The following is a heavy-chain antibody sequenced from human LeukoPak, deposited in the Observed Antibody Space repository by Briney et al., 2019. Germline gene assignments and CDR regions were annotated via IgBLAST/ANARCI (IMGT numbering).Heavy chain of an antibody. CDR3: AKETPNTGWFDP. V-gene: IGHV1-46*01. D-gene: IGHD1-14*01. CDR2: INPSGDGT. CDR1: GHTFTTYY. J-gene: IGHJ5*02. Sequence: ASVKVSCKASGHTFTTYYVHLVRQAPGQGLEWMGVINPSGDGTNYPQRFQGRVTLTRDTSTSTVYMELSSLRSEDTAIYYCAKETPNTGWFDPWGQGTLVAVSS.